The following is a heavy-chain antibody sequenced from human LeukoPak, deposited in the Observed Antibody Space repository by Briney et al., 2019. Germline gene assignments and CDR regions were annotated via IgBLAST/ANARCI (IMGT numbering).Heavy chain of an antibody. V-gene: IGHV3-23*01. Sequence: PGGSLRLSCAASGFIFSSYAMSWVRQAPGKGLEWVSAISGGGDITYHADSVTGRFTISRDNSKDTLFLQMHSLRPGDTAVYYCVREDTPATANYWGQGTLVTISS. CDR1: GFIFSSYA. CDR3: VREDTPATANY. J-gene: IGHJ4*02. CDR2: ISGGGDIT. D-gene: IGHD2-21*02.